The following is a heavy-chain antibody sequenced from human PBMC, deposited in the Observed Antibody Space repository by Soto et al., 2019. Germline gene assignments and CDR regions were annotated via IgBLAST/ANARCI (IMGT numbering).Heavy chain of an antibody. CDR3: TTAGGSRRYYGMDV. V-gene: IGHV3-15*01. Sequence: VGSLRLSCAASGFTFSNAWMSWVRQAPGKGLEWVGRIKSKTDGGTTDYAAPVKGRFTISRDDSKNTLYLQMNSLKTEDTAVYYCTTAGGSRRYYGMDVWGQGTTVTVS. CDR1: GFTFSNAW. CDR2: IKSKTDGGTT. D-gene: IGHD3-16*01. J-gene: IGHJ6*02.